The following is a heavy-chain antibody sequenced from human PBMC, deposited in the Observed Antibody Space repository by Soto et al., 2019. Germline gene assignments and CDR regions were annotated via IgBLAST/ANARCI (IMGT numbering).Heavy chain of an antibody. D-gene: IGHD3-9*01. CDR3: ARDLGTDWDNWFDP. Sequence: SETLSLTCPVSGGSISSYYWSWIRQPPGKGLEWIGYIYYSGSTNYNPSLKSRVTISVDTSKNQFSLKLSSVTAADTAVYYCARDLGTDWDNWFDPWGQGTLVTVSS. J-gene: IGHJ5*02. CDR2: IYYSGST. CDR1: GGSISSYY. V-gene: IGHV4-59*01.